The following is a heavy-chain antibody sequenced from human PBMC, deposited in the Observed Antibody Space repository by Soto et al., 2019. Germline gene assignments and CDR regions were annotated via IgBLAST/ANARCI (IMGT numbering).Heavy chain of an antibody. J-gene: IGHJ3*01. CDR1: GGTFRTES. CDR2: ILPFFGTA. V-gene: IGHV1-69*13. Sequence: QVHLVQSGAEVKKPGSSVKVSCKYSGGTFRTESINWVRQAPGQGLEWMGGILPFFGTADYAPRLQGRVTITADGATTRAYMELSSLPSQATAVYFFAPGHDYGGNSSAFDVWGQGTMVTVSS. D-gene: IGHD4-17*01. CDR3: APGHDYGGNSSAFDV.